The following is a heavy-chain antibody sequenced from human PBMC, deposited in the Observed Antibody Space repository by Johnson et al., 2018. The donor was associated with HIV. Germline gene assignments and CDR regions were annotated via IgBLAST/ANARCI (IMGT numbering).Heavy chain of an antibody. V-gene: IGHV3-30*04. CDR3: ARRSRYPSDNDYAYLLLAFDI. CDR1: GFTFSSYA. D-gene: IGHD3-16*01. Sequence: QVQLVESGGGLVRPGGSLRLSCAASGFTFSSYAMHWVRQAPAKGLEWVAIISYDGGDKDYADSVKGRFTISRDSSKNTLYLQMNSLRVEDTAVYYCARRSRYPSDNDYAYLLLAFDIWGQGTTFTVSS. J-gene: IGHJ3*02. CDR2: ISYDGGDK.